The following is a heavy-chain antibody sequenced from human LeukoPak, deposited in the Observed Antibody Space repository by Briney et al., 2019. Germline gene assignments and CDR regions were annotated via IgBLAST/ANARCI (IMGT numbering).Heavy chain of an antibody. CDR3: ARDGGRYYYGSGSRIHYFDY. CDR1: GFMFRNFA. D-gene: IGHD3-10*01. V-gene: IGHV3-23*01. J-gene: IGHJ4*02. CDR2: ISGVGDST. Sequence: GGSLRLSCSASGFMFRNFAMSWVRQAPGKGLEWVSSISGVGDSTYYADSVKGRFTISRDNSKNTLYLQMNSLRAEDTAVYYCARDGGRYYYGSGSRIHYFDYWGQGTLVTVSS.